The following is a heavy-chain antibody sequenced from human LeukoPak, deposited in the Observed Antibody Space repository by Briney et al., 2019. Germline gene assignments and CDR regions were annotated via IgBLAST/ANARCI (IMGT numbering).Heavy chain of an antibody. CDR3: AKMAYYDFWSGYYNPLFGY. V-gene: IGHV4-59*01. CDR1: GGSISSYY. D-gene: IGHD3-3*01. J-gene: IGHJ4*02. CDR2: IYYSGST. Sequence: PSETLSLTCTVSGGSISSYYWSWIRQPPGKGLEWIGYIYYSGSTNYNPSLKSRVTISVDTSKNQFSLKLSSVTAADTAVYYCAKMAYYDFWSGYYNPLFGYWGQGTLVTVSS.